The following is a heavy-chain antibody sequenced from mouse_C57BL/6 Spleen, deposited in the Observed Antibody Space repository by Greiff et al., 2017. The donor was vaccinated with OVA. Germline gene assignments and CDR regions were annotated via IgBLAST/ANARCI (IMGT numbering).Heavy chain of an antibody. D-gene: IGHD2-1*01. Sequence: LMESGAELVRPGSSVKLSCKDSYFAFMASAMHWVKQRPGHGLEWIGSFTMYSDATEYSENFKGKATLTANTSSSTAYMELSSLTSEDSAVYYGARIGNGDYYAMDYWGQGTSVTVSS. J-gene: IGHJ4*01. CDR1: YFAFMASA. V-gene: IGHV1-49*01. CDR3: ARIGNGDYYAMDY. CDR2: FTMYSDAT.